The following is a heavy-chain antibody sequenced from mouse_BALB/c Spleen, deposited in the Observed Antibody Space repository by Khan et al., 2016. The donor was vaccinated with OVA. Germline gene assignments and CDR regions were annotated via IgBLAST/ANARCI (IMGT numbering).Heavy chain of an antibody. J-gene: IGHJ2*01. Sequence: VQLQESGAELAKPGASVKMSCNASGYTFTTYWMHWVKQRPGQGLEWIGYINPTSGYTDYNDKFKDRAIFSADKSSSTSYMQLNSLTSEDSEVYYCTRDGIDYWGQGTTLTVSS. CDR1: GYTFTTYW. CDR3: TRDGIDY. V-gene: IGHV1-7*01. D-gene: IGHD2-3*01. CDR2: INPTSGYT.